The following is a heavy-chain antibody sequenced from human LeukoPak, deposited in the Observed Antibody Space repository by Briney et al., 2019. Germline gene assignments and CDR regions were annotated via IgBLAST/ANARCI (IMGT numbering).Heavy chain of an antibody. Sequence: PSETLSLTCTVSGGSISSYYWSWIRQPPGKGLEWIGYIYYSGSTNYNPSLKSRVTISVDTSKNQFSLKLSSVTAADTAVYYCARPALEYSSSSPKHYYYYGMDVWGQGTTVTVSS. CDR2: IYYSGST. V-gene: IGHV4-59*08. CDR1: GGSISSYY. J-gene: IGHJ6*02. CDR3: ARPALEYSSSSPKHYYYYGMDV. D-gene: IGHD6-6*01.